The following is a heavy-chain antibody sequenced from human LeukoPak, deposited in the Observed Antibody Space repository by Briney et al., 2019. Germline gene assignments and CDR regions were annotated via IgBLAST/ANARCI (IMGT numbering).Heavy chain of an antibody. CDR3: ARDRVTMVRGVIIFGGVPGTFDI. D-gene: IGHD3-10*01. CDR2: THYSGAT. CDR1: GGSISSYY. V-gene: IGHV4-59*12. J-gene: IGHJ3*02. Sequence: PSETLSLTCTVSGGSISSYYWSWLRQPPGKGLEYIGYTHYSGATNYNPSLKSRVTISLDTSGNQFSLKLSSVTAADTAVYYCARDRVTMVRGVIIFGGVPGTFDIWGQGTMVTVSS.